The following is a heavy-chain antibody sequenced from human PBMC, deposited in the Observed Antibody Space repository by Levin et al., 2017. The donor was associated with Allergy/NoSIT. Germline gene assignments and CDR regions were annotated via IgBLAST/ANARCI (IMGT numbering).Heavy chain of an antibody. CDR2: IYPGDSDT. J-gene: IGHJ4*02. CDR3: VRRGQYGSAWFWPY. V-gene: IGHV5-51*01. Sequence: MTGGSLRLSCKGSGYSFTSDWIGWVRQMPGKGPEWMGIIYPGDSDTRYSPSFQGQVTISADKSISTAYLQWTNLKASDTAMYYCVRRGQYGSAWFWPYWGQGTLVTVSS. CDR1: GYSFTSDW. D-gene: IGHD6-19*01.